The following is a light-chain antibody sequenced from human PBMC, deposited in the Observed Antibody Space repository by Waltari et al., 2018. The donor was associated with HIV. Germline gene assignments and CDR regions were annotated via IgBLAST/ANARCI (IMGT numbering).Light chain of an antibody. CDR1: KLGEKY. V-gene: IGLV3-1*01. J-gene: IGLJ3*02. CDR2: QDN. CDR3: QTWDSNAGV. Sequence: SYELTQPPSVSVSPGQTVSITCSGDKLGEKYACWYQQRPGQSPLLFIYQDNPRPSGIPERCAGYNAGNTATLSISGTQAMDEADYYCQTWDSNAGVFGGGTKLTVL.